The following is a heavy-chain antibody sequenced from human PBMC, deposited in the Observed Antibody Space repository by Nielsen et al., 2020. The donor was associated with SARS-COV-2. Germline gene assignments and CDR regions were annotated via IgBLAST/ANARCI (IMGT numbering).Heavy chain of an antibody. V-gene: IGHV1-8*01. J-gene: IGHJ4*02. Sequence: ASVKVSCKASGYTFTSYDINWVRQATGQGLEWMGWMNPNSGNTGYAQKFQGRVTMTRNTSISTAYMELSSLRSEDTAMYYCVRSPSGSYSDPFDFWGQGTLVIVSS. CDR3: VRSPSGSYSDPFDF. CDR1: GYTFTSYD. D-gene: IGHD1-26*01. CDR2: MNPNSGNT.